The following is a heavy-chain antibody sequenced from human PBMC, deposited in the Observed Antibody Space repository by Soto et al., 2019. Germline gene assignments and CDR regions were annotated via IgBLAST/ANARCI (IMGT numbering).Heavy chain of an antibody. Sequence: PSETLSLTCAVSGGSFTSNNWLTWVRQPPGQGLEWIGEIYRTGSTNYNPSLKSRVTISLDQSENQFSLKVTSLTAADTAVYYCASRDPGTSVDYWGQGSLVTVSS. V-gene: IGHV4-4*02. CDR2: IYRTGST. CDR3: ASRDPGTSVDY. D-gene: IGHD1-7*01. CDR1: GGSFTSNNW. J-gene: IGHJ4*02.